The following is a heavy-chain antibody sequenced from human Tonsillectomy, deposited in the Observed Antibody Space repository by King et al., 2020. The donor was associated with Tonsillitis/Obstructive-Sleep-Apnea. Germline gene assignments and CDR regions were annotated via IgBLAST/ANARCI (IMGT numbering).Heavy chain of an antibody. CDR2: FDPEDGEI. Sequence: VQLVQSGAEVKKPGASVKVSCKVSGSSLTEVSMYWVRQAPGEGLEWMGGFDPEDGEIIYAESFQGRLTMTEDTSTDTAYMELNSLRSEDTAVYYCATDWDSGSGSHDAFDIWGQGTMVTVSS. CDR3: ATDWDSGSGSHDAFDI. CDR1: GSSLTEVS. D-gene: IGHD3-10*01. J-gene: IGHJ3*02. V-gene: IGHV1-24*01.